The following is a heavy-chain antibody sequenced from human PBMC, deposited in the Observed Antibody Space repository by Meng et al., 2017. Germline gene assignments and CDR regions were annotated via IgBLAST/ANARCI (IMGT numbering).Heavy chain of an antibody. V-gene: IGHV3-43*02. CDR3: AAQKSRITGDDAFDI. CDR2: ISWDGGST. D-gene: IGHD7-27*01. Sequence: GESLKISCAASGFTFSSYAMSWVRQAPGKGLEWVSLISWDGGSTYYADSVKGRFTISRDNSKNSLYLQMNSLRTEDTALYYCAAQKSRITGDDAFDIWGQGAMVTVSS. J-gene: IGHJ3*02. CDR1: GFTFSSYA.